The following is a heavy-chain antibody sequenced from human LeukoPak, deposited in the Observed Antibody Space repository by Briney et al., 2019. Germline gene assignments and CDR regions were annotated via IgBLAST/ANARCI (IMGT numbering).Heavy chain of an antibody. CDR2: FNPENGNT. D-gene: IGHD6-13*01. Sequence: ASVKVSCTASGYSFVGYGITWVRQAPGQGLEWMGWFNPENGNTNYAQKVQGRVTMTADTSTSTSYMELRSLRSDDTAVYYCAREHSSSWDQFDYWGQGTLVTVPS. CDR3: AREHSSSWDQFDY. J-gene: IGHJ4*02. V-gene: IGHV1-18*04. CDR1: GYSFVGYG.